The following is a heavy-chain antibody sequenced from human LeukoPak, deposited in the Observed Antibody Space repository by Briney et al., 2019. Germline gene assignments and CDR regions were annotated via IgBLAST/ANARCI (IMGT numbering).Heavy chain of an antibody. D-gene: IGHD5/OR15-5a*01. CDR2: ISCDGGNK. V-gene: IGHV3-30*18. CDR1: GFSFSNYD. Sequence: GRSLRLSCAASGFSFSNYDMHWVRQAPGKGLEWVSVISCDGGNKYYADSVKGRFTISRDNSKNTLFLQMNSQSAEDTAVYFCAKESTMSAGSFDIWGQGTMVTVSS. J-gene: IGHJ3*02. CDR3: AKESTMSAGSFDI.